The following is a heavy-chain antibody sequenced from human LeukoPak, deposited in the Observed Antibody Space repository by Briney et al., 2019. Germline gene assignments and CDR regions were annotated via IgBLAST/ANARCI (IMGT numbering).Heavy chain of an antibody. D-gene: IGHD2-15*01. CDR1: GGSFSGYY. J-gene: IGHJ4*01. Sequence: PSETLSLTCAVYGGSFSGYYRSWIRQPPGKGLEWIGEINHSGSTNYNPSLKSRVTISVDTSKNQFSLKLSSVTAADTAVYYCARGYCSGGSCSTFDYWGQGTLVTVSS. CDR3: ARGYCSGGSCSTFDY. CDR2: INHSGST. V-gene: IGHV4-34*01.